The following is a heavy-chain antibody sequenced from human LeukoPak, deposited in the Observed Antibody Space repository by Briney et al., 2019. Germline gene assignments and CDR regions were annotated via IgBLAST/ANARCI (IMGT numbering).Heavy chain of an antibody. CDR3: ARDLGPAPGISVGGSGFGY. D-gene: IGHD6-19*01. CDR1: GFTFSSYG. Sequence: PGRSPRLSCAASGFTFSSYGMHWVRQAPGKGLEWVAVIWYDGSNKYYADSVKGRFTISRDNSKNTLYLQMNSLRAEDTAVYYCARDLGPAPGISVGGSGFGYWGQGTLVTVSS. CDR2: IWYDGSNK. J-gene: IGHJ4*02. V-gene: IGHV3-33*01.